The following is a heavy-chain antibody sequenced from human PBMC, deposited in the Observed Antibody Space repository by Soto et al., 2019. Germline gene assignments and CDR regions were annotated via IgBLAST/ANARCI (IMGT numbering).Heavy chain of an antibody. J-gene: IGHJ6*02. CDR2: IFHSGNT. V-gene: IGHV4-4*02. CDR3: ARRTWGMDV. D-gene: IGHD2-8*01. Sequence: QVQLQESGPGLVKPSGTLSLTCAVSSGSIGTTNWWSWVRQPPGKGLEWIGEIFHSGNTYYNPSLASRVTISVDTSKNRFSLNLRSVTAADTAVYYCARRTWGMDVWGQGTTVTVSS. CDR1: SGSIGTTNW.